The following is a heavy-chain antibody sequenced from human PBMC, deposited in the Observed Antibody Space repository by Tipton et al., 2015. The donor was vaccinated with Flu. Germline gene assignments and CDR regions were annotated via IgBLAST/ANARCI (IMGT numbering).Heavy chain of an antibody. J-gene: IGHJ4*02. Sequence: GEALDSRYYWGWIRQPPGQGLEWIGNIHRSGTTYRNPSLKSRVTISVDTAKNQFSQRLSSVTAADTAVYYCARSTYHYGSGSSDYWGQGTLVTVSS. CDR3: ARSTYHYGSGSSDY. CDR1: GEALDSRYY. V-gene: IGHV4-38-2*01. CDR2: IHRSGTT. D-gene: IGHD3-10*01.